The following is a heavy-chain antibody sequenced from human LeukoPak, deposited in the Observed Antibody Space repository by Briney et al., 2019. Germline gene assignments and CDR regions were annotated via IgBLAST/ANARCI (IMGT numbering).Heavy chain of an antibody. CDR1: GGTFSNYA. J-gene: IGHJ4*02. Sequence: ASVNVSCKASGGTFSNYAISWIRQAPGQGLEWLGIIIPNFDTTNYAQRFQDRVTFTADDSTNTAYMELVSLRSEDTAVYYCAREGYYDGHSYYVGADFDSWGQGTLVTVSS. CDR2: IIPNFDTT. V-gene: IGHV1-69*13. D-gene: IGHD3-16*01. CDR3: AREGYYDGHSYYVGADFDS.